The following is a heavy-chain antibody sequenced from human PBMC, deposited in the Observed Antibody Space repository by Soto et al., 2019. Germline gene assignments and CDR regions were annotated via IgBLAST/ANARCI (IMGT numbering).Heavy chain of an antibody. CDR1: GFTFSSYG. J-gene: IGHJ3*02. V-gene: IGHV3-33*01. Sequence: GSLRLSCAASGFTFSSYGMHWVRQAPGKGLEWVAVIWYDGSNKYYADSVKGRFTISRDNSKNTLYLQMNSLRAEDTAVYYCARGVEYDYVWGTKSDAFDIWGQGTMVTVSS. CDR3: ARGVEYDYVWGTKSDAFDI. D-gene: IGHD3-16*01. CDR2: IWYDGSNK.